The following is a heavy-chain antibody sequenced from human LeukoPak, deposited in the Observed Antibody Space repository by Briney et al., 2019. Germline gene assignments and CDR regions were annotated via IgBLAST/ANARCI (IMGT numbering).Heavy chain of an antibody. Sequence: GGSLRLSCAASGFTFSSYSMNWVRQAPGEGLEWVSSISSSSYIYSADAVKGRFTISRDNAKNSLYLQVNSLRAEDTAVYYCARARGVPSWFDPWGQGTLVTVSS. V-gene: IGHV3-21*01. CDR2: ISSSSYI. D-gene: IGHD3-10*01. J-gene: IGHJ5*02. CDR3: ARARGVPSWFDP. CDR1: GFTFSSYS.